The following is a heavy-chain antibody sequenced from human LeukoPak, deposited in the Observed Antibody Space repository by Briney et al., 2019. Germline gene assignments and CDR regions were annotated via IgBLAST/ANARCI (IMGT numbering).Heavy chain of an antibody. J-gene: IGHJ3*02. Sequence: PSETLSLTCAVYGGSFSGYYWSWMRQPPGEGLEWIGDINQSGSTTYNPSLKSRVTILVDTSKNQFSLKLSSVTAADTAVYYCASFAAESSGYLGHDAFDIWGQGTMVTVSS. CDR2: INQSGST. D-gene: IGHD3-22*01. V-gene: IGHV4-34*01. CDR1: GGSFSGYY. CDR3: ASFAAESSGYLGHDAFDI.